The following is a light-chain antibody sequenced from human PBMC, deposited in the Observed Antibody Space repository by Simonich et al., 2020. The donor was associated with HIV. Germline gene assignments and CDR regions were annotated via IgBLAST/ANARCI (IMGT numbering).Light chain of an antibody. CDR1: SGSIASNY. V-gene: IGLV6-57*01. J-gene: IGLJ3*02. CDR3: QSYDRTNWV. Sequence: NFMLTQPHSVSESPGKTATISCTRSSGSIASNYVQWYQQRPGSSPTTMVYEDNQRPSWVPDRFSGSIDSSSNSASLTISGLKTEDEADYYCQSYDRTNWVFGGGTKLTVL. CDR2: EDN.